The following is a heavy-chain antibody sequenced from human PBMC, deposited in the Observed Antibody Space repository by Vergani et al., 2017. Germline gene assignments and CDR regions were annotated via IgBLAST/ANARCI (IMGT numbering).Heavy chain of an antibody. Sequence: EVQLLESGGGLVQPGGSLRLSCAASGFTFSSYAMSWVRQAPGKGLEWVSAISGSGGSTYYADSVKGRFTISRDNSKNTLYLQMNSLRAEDTAVYYCAKDLAYCSGGSCYSTPETYYYYGMDVWGQGTTVTVSS. CDR2: ISGSGGST. V-gene: IGHV3-23*01. J-gene: IGHJ6*02. D-gene: IGHD2-15*01. CDR1: GFTFSSYA. CDR3: AKDLAYCSGGSCYSTPETYYYYGMDV.